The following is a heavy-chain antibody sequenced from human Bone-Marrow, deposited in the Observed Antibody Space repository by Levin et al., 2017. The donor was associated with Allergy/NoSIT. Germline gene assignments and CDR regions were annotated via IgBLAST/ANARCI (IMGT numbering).Heavy chain of an antibody. CDR1: GFTFSSYA. CDR2: ISGSGANT. J-gene: IGHJ4*02. V-gene: IGHV3-23*01. D-gene: IGHD3-3*01. CDR3: AKGISFGSGIDY. Sequence: GGSLRLSCAASGFTFSSYAMSWVRQAPGKGLVWVSSISGSGANTYYADSVKGRFTISRDNSKNTLYLQMNSLGAEDTAVYYCAKGISFGSGIDYWGQGILVTVSS.